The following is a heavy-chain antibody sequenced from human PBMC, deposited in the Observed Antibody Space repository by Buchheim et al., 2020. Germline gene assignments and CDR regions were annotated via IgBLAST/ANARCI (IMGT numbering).Heavy chain of an antibody. CDR2: INAGNGNT. Sequence: QVQLVQSGAEVKKPGASVKVSCKASGYTFTSYAMHWVRQAPGQRLEWMGWINAGNGNTKCSQKFQGRVTITRDTSASTAYMELSSLRSEDTAVYYCARAHQDIVLMVTYYFDYWGQGTL. V-gene: IGHV1-3*01. J-gene: IGHJ4*02. CDR3: ARAHQDIVLMVTYYFDY. D-gene: IGHD2-8*01. CDR1: GYTFTSYA.